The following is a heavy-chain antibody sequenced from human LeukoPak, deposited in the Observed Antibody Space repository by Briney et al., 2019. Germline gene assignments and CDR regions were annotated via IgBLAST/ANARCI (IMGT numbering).Heavy chain of an antibody. J-gene: IGHJ6*03. CDR2: INHSGST. D-gene: IGHD2-2*01. CDR3: AREVPAALYYYYYYYMDV. V-gene: IGHV4-34*01. Sequence: SETLSLTCAVYGGSFSGYYWSWIRQPPGKGLGWIGEINHSGSTNYNPSLKSRVTISVDTSKNQFSLKLSSVTAADTAVYYCAREVPAALYYYYYYYMDVWGKGTTVTASS. CDR1: GGSFSGYY.